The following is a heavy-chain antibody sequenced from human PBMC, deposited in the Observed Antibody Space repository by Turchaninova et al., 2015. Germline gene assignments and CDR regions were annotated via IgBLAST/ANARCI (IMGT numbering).Heavy chain of an antibody. D-gene: IGHD3-10*01. Sequence: QLHLQESGPGLVKPSETLSLTCTVSGGSISSSRYFWGWIRPSPGKGLEWVGSIFYSGSTYSNPSLKSRVPISGDTSTNHFSLKLSSVTAADTAVYYCARHYDSGTYFGYWGQGTLVTVSS. CDR1: GGSISSSRYF. V-gene: IGHV4-39*01. CDR2: IFYSGST. CDR3: ARHYDSGTYFGY. J-gene: IGHJ4*02.